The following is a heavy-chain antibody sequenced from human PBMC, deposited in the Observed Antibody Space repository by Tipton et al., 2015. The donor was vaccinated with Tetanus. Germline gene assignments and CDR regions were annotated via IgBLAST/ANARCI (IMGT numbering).Heavy chain of an antibody. V-gene: IGHV3-7*01. Sequence: SLRLSCAVSGFTFSSSWMSWVRQVPGKGLEWVANINGGGNEKYYVDSVKDRFTISRDNAKNSLYLQMNSLRGEDTAVYYCVRDFAEFDYWGQGTLVTVSS. CDR3: VRDFAEFDY. CDR1: GFTFSSSW. J-gene: IGHJ4*02. CDR2: INGGGNEK.